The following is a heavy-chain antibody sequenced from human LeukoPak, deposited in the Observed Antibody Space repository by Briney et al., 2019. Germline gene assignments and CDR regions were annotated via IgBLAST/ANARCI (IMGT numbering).Heavy chain of an antibody. CDR3: AKDPGIVATEDYFDY. J-gene: IGHJ4*02. V-gene: IGHV3-30*18. D-gene: IGHD5-12*01. CDR1: GFTFSSYG. Sequence: GGSLRLSCAASGFTFSSYGMHWVRQAPGKGLEWVAVISYDGSNKYYADSVKGRFTISRDNSKNTLHLQMNSLRAEDTAVYYCAKDPGIVATEDYFDYWGQGTLVTVPS. CDR2: ISYDGSNK.